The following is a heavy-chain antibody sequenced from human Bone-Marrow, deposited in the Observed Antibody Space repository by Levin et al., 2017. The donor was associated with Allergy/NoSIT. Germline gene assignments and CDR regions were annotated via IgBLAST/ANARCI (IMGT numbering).Heavy chain of an antibody. D-gene: IGHD1/OR15-1a*01. Sequence: LSLTCATSKFIFDDYGMYWVRQAPGKGLEWVSGISWNSGKTHYADSVKGRFIISRDNAKNSLYLQMNSLRTEDMALYYCVKSLNTMTIHDGFDFWGQGTMVTVSA. J-gene: IGHJ3*01. CDR1: KFIFDDYG. CDR3: VKSLNTMTIHDGFDF. V-gene: IGHV3-9*03. CDR2: ISWNSGKT.